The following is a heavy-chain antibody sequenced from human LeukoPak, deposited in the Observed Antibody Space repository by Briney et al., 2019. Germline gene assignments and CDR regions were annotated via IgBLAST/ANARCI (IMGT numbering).Heavy chain of an antibody. CDR1: GFTFSSYE. Sequence: GGTLRLSCAASGFTFSSYEMNWVRQAPGKGLEWVSPISSSSSTIFYADSVKGRFTISRDNAKNSLYLQMNSLRAEDTAVYYCARAGFTCSDYFGSFCDYWGQRALVTVSS. CDR2: ISSSSSTI. V-gene: IGHV3-48*01. D-gene: IGHD3-10*01. J-gene: IGHJ4*02. CDR3: ARAGFTCSDYFGSFCDY.